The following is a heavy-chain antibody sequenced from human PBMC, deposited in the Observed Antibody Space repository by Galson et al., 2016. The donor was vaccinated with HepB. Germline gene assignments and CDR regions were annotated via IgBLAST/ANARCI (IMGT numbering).Heavy chain of an antibody. D-gene: IGHD3-22*01. CDR2: ISADAFEK. V-gene: IGHV3-23*01. CDR3: AKVSDRANNGYSGAFES. J-gene: IGHJ4*02. Sequence: SLRLSCAASGFTLGNFAMAWVRKAPGKGLEWFSSISADAFEKHYRDAVGGRFTISRDASENTLDLQMCSLKTEYTSVYYCAKVSDRANNGYSGAFESWGQGALVTVSS. CDR1: GFTLGNFA.